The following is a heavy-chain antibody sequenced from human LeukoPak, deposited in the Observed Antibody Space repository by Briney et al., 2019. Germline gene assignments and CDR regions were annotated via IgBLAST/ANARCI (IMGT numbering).Heavy chain of an antibody. CDR1: GYNFATYW. CDR3: AIPITPYYYYGMDV. V-gene: IGHV5-51*01. D-gene: IGHD5-24*01. CDR2: IYPGDFDT. J-gene: IGHJ6*02. Sequence: GESLNISCKGSGYNFATYWIGWARQMPGKGLEWMGIIYPGDFDTRYNPSFQGQVTFSADKSITTAYLQWSSLKASDTAMYYCAIPITPYYYYGMDVWGQGTTVTVSS.